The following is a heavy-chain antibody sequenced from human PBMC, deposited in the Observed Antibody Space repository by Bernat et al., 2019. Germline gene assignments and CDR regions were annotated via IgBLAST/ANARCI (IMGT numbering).Heavy chain of an antibody. CDR1: GASVRQYF. V-gene: IGHV4-34*01. CDR3: ARAGGGNAFDI. Sequence: QVQLQESGPGLVKPSETLSLICSVSGASVRQYFWSWIRQSPGKGLEWIGEINHSGITNYFPSLKSRVTISVDTSKNQFSLKLTSVTAADTAVYYFARAGGGNAFDIWGPGTMVTVSS. CDR2: INHSGIT. D-gene: IGHD1-26*01. J-gene: IGHJ3*02.